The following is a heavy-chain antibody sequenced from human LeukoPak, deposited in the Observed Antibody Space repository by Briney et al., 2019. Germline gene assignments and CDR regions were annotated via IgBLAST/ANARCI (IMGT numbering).Heavy chain of an antibody. CDR1: GYTFTSYG. Sequence: SVKVSCKASGYTFTSYGISWVRQAPGQGLEWMGGIIPIFGTANYAQKFQGRVTITADESTSTAYMELSSLRSEDTAVYYCARESGYSSSWYGFDPWGQGTLVTVSS. J-gene: IGHJ5*02. CDR3: ARESGYSSSWYGFDP. CDR2: IIPIFGTA. D-gene: IGHD6-13*01. V-gene: IGHV1-69*13.